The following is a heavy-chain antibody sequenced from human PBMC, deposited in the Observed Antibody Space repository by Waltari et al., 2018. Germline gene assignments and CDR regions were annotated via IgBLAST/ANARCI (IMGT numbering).Heavy chain of an antibody. CDR3: ARGLRDRDVRYFFEY. J-gene: IGHJ4*02. D-gene: IGHD2-21*01. Sequence: EVRLVESGGGLVQPGGSLRLSCSASGFTFSNYWMTWVRQPPGKGVEGVAPIKNDGSEKHLVDSVKGRFTMSRDNAENSLDLHMNSLRAEDTAVYYCARGLRDRDVRYFFEYWGQGTLVTVSS. V-gene: IGHV3-7*04. CDR2: IKNDGSEK. CDR1: GFTFSNYW.